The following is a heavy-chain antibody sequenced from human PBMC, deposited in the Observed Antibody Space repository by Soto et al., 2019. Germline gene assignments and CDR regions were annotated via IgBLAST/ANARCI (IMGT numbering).Heavy chain of an antibody. J-gene: IGHJ3*02. CDR3: ARGGGVGVAGSAAFDM. V-gene: IGHV1-2*02. CDR1: GYPVTAYY. Sequence: QLHLVQSGAVVKKPGASVTVSCSASGYPVTAYYMHWVRQAPGRGLEWMGGINPATGAAKYTQTFQGRGTKTGATSTSTVFMELSGLTSEDTAVFYCARGGGVGVAGSAAFDMWGQGTLVTVSS. D-gene: IGHD3-3*01. CDR2: INPATGAA.